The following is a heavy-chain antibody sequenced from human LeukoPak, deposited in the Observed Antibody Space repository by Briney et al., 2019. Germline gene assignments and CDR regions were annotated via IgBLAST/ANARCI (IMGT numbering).Heavy chain of an antibody. CDR3: ARARSGSGSYYNRGYFDY. Sequence: SETLSLTCAVSGYSISSGYYWGWIRQPPGKGLEWIGSIYHSGSTYYNPSLKSRVTISVDTSKNQFSLKLSSVTAADTAVYYCARARSGSGSYYNRGYFDYWGQGTLVTVSS. D-gene: IGHD3-10*01. CDR2: IYHSGST. CDR1: GYSISSGYY. V-gene: IGHV4-38-2*01. J-gene: IGHJ4*02.